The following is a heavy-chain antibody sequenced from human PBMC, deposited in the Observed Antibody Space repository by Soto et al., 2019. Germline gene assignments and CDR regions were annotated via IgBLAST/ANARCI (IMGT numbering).Heavy chain of an antibody. V-gene: IGHV3-7*01. J-gene: IGHJ6*02. CDR3: ARRLQLWANYYCYGMDV. CDR2: IKQDGSEK. D-gene: IGHD5-18*01. Sequence: GGSLRLSCAASGFTFSSYWMSWVRQAPGKGLEWVANIKQDGSEKYYVDSVKGRFTFSRDNAKNSLYLQMNSLRAEDTAVYYCARRLQLWANYYCYGMDVWGQGTTVTVSS. CDR1: GFTFSSYW.